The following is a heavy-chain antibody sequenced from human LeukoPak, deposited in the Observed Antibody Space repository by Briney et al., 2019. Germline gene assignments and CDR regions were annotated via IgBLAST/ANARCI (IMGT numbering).Heavy chain of an antibody. Sequence: SETLSLTCTVSGGSISSCYWSWIRQPPGKGLEWIGYIYYSGSTNYNPSLKSRVTISVDTSKNQFSLKLSSVTAADTAVYYCARTAGYGSGAAFDIWGQGTMVTVSS. J-gene: IGHJ3*02. V-gene: IGHV4-59*08. CDR3: ARTAGYGSGAAFDI. CDR2: IYYSGST. CDR1: GGSISSCY. D-gene: IGHD3-10*01.